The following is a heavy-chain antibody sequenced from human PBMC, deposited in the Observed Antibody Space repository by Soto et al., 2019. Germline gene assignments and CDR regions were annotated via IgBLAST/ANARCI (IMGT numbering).Heavy chain of an antibody. Sequence: PGGSLRLSCAASGFTFSSYGMHWVRQAPGKGLEWVSYISSSSSTIYYADSVKGRFTISRDNAKNSLYLQMNSLRDEDTAVYYCARDPEDGWSNFYYFDYWGQGTPVTVSS. CDR3: ARDPEDGWSNFYYFDY. V-gene: IGHV3-48*02. CDR1: GFTFSSYG. J-gene: IGHJ4*02. D-gene: IGHD6-19*01. CDR2: ISSSSSTI.